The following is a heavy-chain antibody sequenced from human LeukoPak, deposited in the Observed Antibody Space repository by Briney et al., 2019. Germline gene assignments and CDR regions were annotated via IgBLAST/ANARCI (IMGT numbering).Heavy chain of an antibody. Sequence: GGSLRLSCAASGFTFSSYAMSWVRQAPGKGLEWVSAISASGVTTHYADSVKGRFTISRDNSKNTLYLQMSSLRAEDAATYYCAKDSRGNYVAWLDPWGQGTLVSVSS. CDR1: GFTFSSYA. D-gene: IGHD4-11*01. CDR3: AKDSRGNYVAWLDP. CDR2: ISASGVTT. J-gene: IGHJ5*02. V-gene: IGHV3-23*01.